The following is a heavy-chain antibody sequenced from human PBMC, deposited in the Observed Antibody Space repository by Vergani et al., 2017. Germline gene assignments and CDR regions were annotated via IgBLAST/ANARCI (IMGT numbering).Heavy chain of an antibody. CDR3: AKARGQSDCWSGYYDGFDY. CDR2: ISWNSGSI. CDR1: GFTFDDYA. D-gene: IGHD3-3*01. V-gene: IGHV3-9*01. Sequence: EVQLVESGGGLVQPGRSLRLSCAASGFTFDDYAMHWVRQAPGKGLEWVSGISWNSGSIGYADSVKGRFTISRDNAKNSLYLQMNSLRAEDTALYYCAKARGQSDCWSGYYDGFDYWGQGTLVTVSS. J-gene: IGHJ4*02.